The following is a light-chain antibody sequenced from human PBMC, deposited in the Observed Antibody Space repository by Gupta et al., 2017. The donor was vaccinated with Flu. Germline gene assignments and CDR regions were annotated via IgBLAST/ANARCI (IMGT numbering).Light chain of an antibody. V-gene: IGLV2-14*03. J-gene: IGLJ1*01. Sequence: VSWYQQHPGTAPKLLMEEDNHRPSGVPNRFSGSKSGTTASLCITGLQTGDEADYYCRSCKSSRTRYVFGTGTKVTVL. CDR2: EDN. CDR3: RSCKSSRTRYV.